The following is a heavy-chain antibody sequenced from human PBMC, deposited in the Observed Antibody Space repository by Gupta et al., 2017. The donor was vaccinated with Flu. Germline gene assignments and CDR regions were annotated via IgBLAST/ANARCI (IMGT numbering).Heavy chain of an antibody. J-gene: IGHJ4*02. D-gene: IGHD6-6*01. CDR2: INPNSGGT. Sequence: GQGLEWMGWINPNSGGTNYAKRFQGRVSMTRDTSISTAYMELSRLRSDDAAVYYSAREGDDSDYSSSHHLDYWGQGTLVTVSS. CDR3: AREGDDSDYSSSHHLDY. V-gene: IGHV1-2*02.